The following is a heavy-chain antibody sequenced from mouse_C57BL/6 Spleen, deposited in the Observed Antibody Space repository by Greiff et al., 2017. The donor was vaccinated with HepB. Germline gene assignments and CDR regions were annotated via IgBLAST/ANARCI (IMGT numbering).Heavy chain of an antibody. Sequence: EVMLVESGGGLVQPGGSLKLSCAASGFTFSDYYMYWVRQTPEKRLEWVAYISNGGGSTYYPDTVKGRFTISRDNAKNTLYLQMSRLKSEDKAIYYCARQATTVVPYFDYWGQGTTLTVSS. V-gene: IGHV5-12*01. D-gene: IGHD1-1*01. CDR1: GFTFSDYY. CDR2: ISNGGGST. CDR3: ARQATTVVPYFDY. J-gene: IGHJ2*01.